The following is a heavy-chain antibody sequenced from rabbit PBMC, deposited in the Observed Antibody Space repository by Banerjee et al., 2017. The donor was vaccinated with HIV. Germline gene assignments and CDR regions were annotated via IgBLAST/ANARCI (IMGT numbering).Heavy chain of an antibody. Sequence: QSLEESGGDLVKPGASLTLTCTASGFSFSSIYWICWVRQAPGKGLEWIACIYSGTSGNTYYASWAKGRFTISKTSSTTVTLQMTSLTAADTATYFCARGGADYVHYNLWGQGTLVTV. CDR3: ARGGADYVHYNL. J-gene: IGHJ4*01. V-gene: IGHV1S40*01. CDR2: IYSGTSGNT. CDR1: GFSFSSIYW. D-gene: IGHD2-1*01.